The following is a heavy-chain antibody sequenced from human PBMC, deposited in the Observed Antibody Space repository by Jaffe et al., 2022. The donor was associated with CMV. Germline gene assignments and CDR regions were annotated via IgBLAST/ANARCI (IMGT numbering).Heavy chain of an antibody. CDR2: ISGSGGST. CDR3: AKGFFPFTIFGVVMDY. V-gene: IGHV3-23*01. D-gene: IGHD3-3*01. J-gene: IGHJ4*02. Sequence: EVQLLESGGGLVQPGGSLRLSCAASGFTFSSYAMSWVRQAPGKGLEWVSAISGSGGSTYYADSVKGRFTISRDNSKNTLYLQMNSLRAEDTAVYYCAKGFFPFTIFGVVMDYWGQGTLVTVSS. CDR1: GFTFSSYA.